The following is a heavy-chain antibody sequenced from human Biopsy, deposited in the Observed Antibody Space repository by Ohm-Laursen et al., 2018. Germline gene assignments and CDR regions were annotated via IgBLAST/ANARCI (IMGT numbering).Heavy chain of an antibody. CDR1: EGTFSNYG. D-gene: IGHD3-9*01. J-gene: IGHJ1*01. Sequence: SVKVPCKAPEGTFSNYGVNWVRQAPGQGLEWLGGNIPILGTGNYAHQFQDRVTVVADTSTNTATMELRSLRSDDTAVYYCATKLTGYFHHWGQGTLVTVSS. CDR2: NIPILGTG. CDR3: ATKLTGYFHH. V-gene: IGHV1-69*06.